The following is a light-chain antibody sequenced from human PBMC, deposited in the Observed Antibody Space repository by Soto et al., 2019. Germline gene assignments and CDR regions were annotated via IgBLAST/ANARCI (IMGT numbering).Light chain of an antibody. Sequence: EIVLTQSPGTLSLSSGERAALSCRASQSVRSNFVAWYQQKPGQAPRLLIYAASRRATGIPDRFSGSGSGTDFTLTISRLEPEDFAVYYCQQYETSPQLTFGGGTRVEIK. CDR1: QSVRSNF. V-gene: IGKV3-20*01. J-gene: IGKJ4*01. CDR2: AAS. CDR3: QQYETSPQLT.